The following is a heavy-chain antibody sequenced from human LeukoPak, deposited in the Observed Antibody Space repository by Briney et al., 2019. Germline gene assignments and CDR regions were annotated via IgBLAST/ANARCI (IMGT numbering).Heavy chain of an antibody. CDR1: GFTFSSYE. CDR2: ISGSGGST. Sequence: GGSLRLSCAASGFTFSSYEMNWVRQAPGKGLEWVSAISGSGGSTYYADSVKGRFTISRDNSKNTLYLQMNSLRAEDTAVYYCATLDSSSLPRHRSFDYWGQGTLVTVSS. CDR3: ATLDSSSLPRHRSFDY. V-gene: IGHV3-23*01. D-gene: IGHD6-6*01. J-gene: IGHJ4*02.